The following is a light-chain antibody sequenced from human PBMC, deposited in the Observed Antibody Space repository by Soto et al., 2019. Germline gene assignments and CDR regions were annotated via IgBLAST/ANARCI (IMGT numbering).Light chain of an antibody. J-gene: IGKJ4*01. CDR1: QDIGND. CDR2: AAS. Sequence: AIQMTQSPSSVSASLGDRVTITCRASQDIGNDLAWYQQRPAQAPKLLIYAASSLQSGLPSRFSGGGSGTDFTLTINNLQPGDIATYYCLQDYNFPLTFGGGTKVEIK. CDR3: LQDYNFPLT. V-gene: IGKV1-6*01.